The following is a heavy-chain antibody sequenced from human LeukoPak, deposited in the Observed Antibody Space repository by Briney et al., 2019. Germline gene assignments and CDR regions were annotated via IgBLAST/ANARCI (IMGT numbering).Heavy chain of an antibody. J-gene: IGHJ4*02. D-gene: IGHD3-22*01. Sequence: GRSLRLSCEASGFIFSNYGMHWVRQAPGQGLEWVAFIQYNGTNKDYADSVKGRFTISRDNAKNSLYLQMNSLRAEDTAVYYCARGMGEWLLPTLDYWGQGTLVTASS. CDR1: GFIFSNYG. CDR3: ARGMGEWLLPTLDY. V-gene: IGHV3-30*12. CDR2: IQYNGTNK.